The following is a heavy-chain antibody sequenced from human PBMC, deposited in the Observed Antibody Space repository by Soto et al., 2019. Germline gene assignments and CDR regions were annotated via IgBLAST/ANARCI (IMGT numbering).Heavy chain of an antibody. V-gene: IGHV4-61*01. CDR2: IYYSGST. Sequence: QVQLQESGPGLVKPSETLSLTCTVSGGSVSSGSYYWSWIRQPPGKGLEWIGYIYYSGSTNYNPSLKSRVTIAVDTSKTQFSLKLSSVTAADTAVYYCARGSGPNDAFDIWGQGTMVTVSS. CDR3: ARGSGPNDAFDI. D-gene: IGHD2-15*01. CDR1: GGSVSSGSYY. J-gene: IGHJ3*02.